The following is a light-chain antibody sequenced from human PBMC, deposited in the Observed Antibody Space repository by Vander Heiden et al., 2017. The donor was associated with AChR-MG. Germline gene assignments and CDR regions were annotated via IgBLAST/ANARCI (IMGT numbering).Light chain of an antibody. CDR3: CSHAGSYTLPVR. J-gene: IGLJ2*01. Sequence: QSALTQPRSVSGSPGQSVTIPCTGTSSDVGGYNYVSWYQHHPGKAPKLLIYDVNKRPSGVPDRFSGSKSGNTASLTISGLQAEDEADYFCCSHAGSYTLPVRFGGGT. CDR1: SSDVGGYNY. CDR2: DVN. V-gene: IGLV2-11*01.